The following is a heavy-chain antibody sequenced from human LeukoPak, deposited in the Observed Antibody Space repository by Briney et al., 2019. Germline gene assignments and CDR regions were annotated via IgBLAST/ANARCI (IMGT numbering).Heavy chain of an antibody. Sequence: GASLRVSSTASGYTFTRYDMHSGRQAPGHGLEWRGGINPKSSGTNYGQKFQGSVTMTRDTSISTAYMELSRLRSDDTAVYYCARDSGIAAAGIRLFDPWGQGTLVTVSS. D-gene: IGHD6-13*01. CDR2: INPKSSGT. J-gene: IGHJ5*02. CDR1: GYTFTRYD. V-gene: IGHV1-2*02. CDR3: ARDSGIAAAGIRLFDP.